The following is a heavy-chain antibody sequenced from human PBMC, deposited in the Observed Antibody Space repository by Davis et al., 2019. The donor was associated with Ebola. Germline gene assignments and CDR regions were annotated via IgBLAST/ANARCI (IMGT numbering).Heavy chain of an antibody. CDR3: ARDHGYCSGGSCYSSYFDY. D-gene: IGHD2-15*01. CDR2: ISYDGSNK. V-gene: IGHV3-30*03. CDR1: GFTFSSYG. J-gene: IGHJ4*02. Sequence: GGSLRLSCAASGFTFSSYGMHWVRQAPGKGLEWVAVISYDGSNKYYADSVKGRFTISRDNSKNTLYLQMNSLRAEDTAVYYCARDHGYCSGGSCYSSYFDYWGQGTLVTVSS.